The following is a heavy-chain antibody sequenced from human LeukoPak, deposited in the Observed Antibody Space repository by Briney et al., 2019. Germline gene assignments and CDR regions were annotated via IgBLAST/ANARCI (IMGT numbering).Heavy chain of an antibody. Sequence: NPSETLSLTCAVYGGSFSGYYWSWIRQPPGKGLEWIGEINHSGSTNYNPSLKSRVTISVDTSKNQFSLKLSSVTAADTAVYYCARTQWLQFRMANAFDIWGQGTMVTVSS. D-gene: IGHD5-24*01. CDR3: ARTQWLQFRMANAFDI. J-gene: IGHJ3*02. V-gene: IGHV4-34*01. CDR1: GGSFSGYY. CDR2: INHSGST.